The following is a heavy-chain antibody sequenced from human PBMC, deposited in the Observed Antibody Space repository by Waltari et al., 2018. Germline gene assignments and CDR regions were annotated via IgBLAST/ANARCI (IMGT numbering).Heavy chain of an antibody. CDR2: IYPGDSDT. D-gene: IGHD4-17*01. CDR1: GYSFTSYW. J-gene: IGHJ4*02. CDR3: ATFGGATVTRGYFDY. Sequence: EVQLVQSGAAVKKPGESLKISCKGSGYSFTSYWLGWVRQMPGKGLAWMGFIYPGDSDTRYSPYFQGQVTISADKSISTAYLQWSSLKASDTAMYYCATFGGATVTRGYFDYWGQGTLVTVSS. V-gene: IGHV5-51*03.